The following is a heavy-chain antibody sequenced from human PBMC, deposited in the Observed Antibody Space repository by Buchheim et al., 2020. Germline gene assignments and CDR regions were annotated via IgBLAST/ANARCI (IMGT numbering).Heavy chain of an antibody. CDR1: GGSISTYY. V-gene: IGHV4-59*01. J-gene: IGHJ4*02. Sequence: QVQLQESGPGLMKPSETLSLTCTVSGGSISTYYWSWIRQPPGKGLEWIGYIYYSGSTNYNPSLKSRVIISVDTSTDQFSLRLGSVTAADTAVYYCARSKDGYNHLGFDYWGQGT. D-gene: IGHD5-24*01. CDR2: IYYSGST. CDR3: ARSKDGYNHLGFDY.